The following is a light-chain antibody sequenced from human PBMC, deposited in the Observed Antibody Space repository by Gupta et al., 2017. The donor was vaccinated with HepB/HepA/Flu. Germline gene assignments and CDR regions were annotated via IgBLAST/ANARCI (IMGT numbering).Light chain of an antibody. CDR1: HSVSSN. J-gene: IGKJ4*01. Sequence: EIVMTKSPATLSVSPGERGTLSCRASHSVSSNLAWYQQKPGQAPRLLIYGVSTRATGIPARFSGSGSGTEFTLTISSLQSEDFAVYYCQQYDNWPLTFGGGTKVEIK. CDR3: QQYDNWPLT. CDR2: GVS. V-gene: IGKV3-15*01.